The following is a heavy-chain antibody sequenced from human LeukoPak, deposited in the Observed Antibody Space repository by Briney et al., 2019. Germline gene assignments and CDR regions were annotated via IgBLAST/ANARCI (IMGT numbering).Heavy chain of an antibody. Sequence: GGSLRPSCAASGFTFRSYGMPWVRQAPGKGLEWVAFIRYDGSNKYYADSVKGRFTISRDNSKNTLYLQMNSLRAEDTAVYYCAKNIEYQFDYWGQGTLVTVSS. CDR1: GFTFRSYG. CDR2: IRYDGSNK. D-gene: IGHD2-2*01. J-gene: IGHJ4*02. CDR3: AKNIEYQFDY. V-gene: IGHV3-30*02.